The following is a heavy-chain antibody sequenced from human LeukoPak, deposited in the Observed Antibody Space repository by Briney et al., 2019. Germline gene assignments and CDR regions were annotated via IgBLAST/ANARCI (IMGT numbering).Heavy chain of an antibody. CDR3: ARGTAYYDSSGYSFGY. D-gene: IGHD3-22*01. V-gene: IGHV1-69*01. J-gene: IGHJ4*02. CDR2: IIPIFGTA. Sequence: ASVKVSCKASGGTFISYAISWVRQAPGQGLEWVGGIIPIFGTANYAQKFQGRVTITADESTSTAYMELSSLRSEDTAVYYCARGTAYYDSSGYSFGYWGQGTLVTVSS. CDR1: GGTFISYA.